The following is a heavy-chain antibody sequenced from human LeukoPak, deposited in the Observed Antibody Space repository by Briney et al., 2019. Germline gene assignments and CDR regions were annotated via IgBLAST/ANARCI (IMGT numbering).Heavy chain of an antibody. CDR3: ARDTGPIAAAYFDY. J-gene: IGHJ4*02. Sequence: PSETLSLTCTVSGYSISSGYYWGWIRQPPGKGLEWIGNIYHSGSTYYNPSLKSRVTISVDTSKNQFSLKLSSVTAADTAVYYCARDTGPIAAAYFDYWGQGTLVTVSS. V-gene: IGHV4-38-2*02. D-gene: IGHD6-13*01. CDR1: GYSISSGYY. CDR2: IYHSGST.